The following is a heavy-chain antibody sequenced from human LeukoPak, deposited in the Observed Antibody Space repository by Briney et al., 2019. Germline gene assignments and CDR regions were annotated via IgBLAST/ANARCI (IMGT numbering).Heavy chain of an antibody. D-gene: IGHD2-15*01. J-gene: IGHJ6*03. Sequence: GGSLRLSCAASGFTFSSYAMSWVRQAPGKGLEWVSAISGSGGSTYYADSVKGRFTISRDNSKNTLYLQMNSLRAEDTAVYYCAKASIGYCSGGSCHPGLYYYYYYMDVWGKGTTVTVSS. CDR1: GFTFSSYA. CDR2: ISGSGGST. V-gene: IGHV3-23*01. CDR3: AKASIGYCSGGSCHPGLYYYYYYMDV.